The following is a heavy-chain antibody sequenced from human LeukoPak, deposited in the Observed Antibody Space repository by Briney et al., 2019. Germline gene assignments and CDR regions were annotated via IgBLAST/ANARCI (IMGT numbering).Heavy chain of an antibody. V-gene: IGHV3-66*01. CDR3: ARELGNYGGSNY. J-gene: IGHJ4*02. CDR2: IYSGGST. CDR1: GFNYSSYT. D-gene: IGHD4-23*01. Sequence: GGSLRLSCAASGFNYSSYTMNWVRQAPGKGLEWVSVIYSGGSTYYADSVKGRFTISRDNSKNTLYLQMNSLRAEDTAVYYCARELGNYGGSNYWGQGTLVTVSS.